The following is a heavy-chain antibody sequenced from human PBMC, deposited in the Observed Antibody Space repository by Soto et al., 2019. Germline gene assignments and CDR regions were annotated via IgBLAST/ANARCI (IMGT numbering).Heavy chain of an antibody. Sequence: QVQLVESGGGVVQPGRYLRLSCAASGFTFSKFGMHWVRQAPGKGLEWLAVISFDGSTKYHADSVKGRFTVSRDNSKNTLYLQMRSLRADDTAVYHCASDANKEYYYARRGIGSPFDYWGQGTLVTVSS. CDR1: GFTFSKFG. J-gene: IGHJ4*02. CDR2: ISFDGSTK. V-gene: IGHV3-33*05. CDR3: ASDANKEYYYARRGIGSPFDY. D-gene: IGHD3-10*01.